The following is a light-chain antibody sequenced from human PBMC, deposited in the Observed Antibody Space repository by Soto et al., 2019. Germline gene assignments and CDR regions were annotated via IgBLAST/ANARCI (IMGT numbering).Light chain of an antibody. Sequence: DIQMTQSPSSLSASVGDRVTITCRASQSISSYLNWYQQKPGKAPKLLIYAASSLQSGVTSRFSGSGSGTDFTLTISSLKPEDFATYYCQQSYSTLEYTFGQGTKLEIK. CDR1: QSISSY. J-gene: IGKJ2*01. V-gene: IGKV1-39*01. CDR3: QQSYSTLEYT. CDR2: AAS.